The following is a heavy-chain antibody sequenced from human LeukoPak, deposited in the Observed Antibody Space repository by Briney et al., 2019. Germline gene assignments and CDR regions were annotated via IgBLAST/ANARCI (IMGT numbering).Heavy chain of an antibody. Sequence: PSETLSLSCAVYGGSFSGYYWSWIRQPPGKGLEWIGEIHHSGGTNYNSSLESRVTMSIDTSNNQFSLKLTSVTAADTAVYYCASNKYPVQAFDVWGQGTLVTVSS. CDR3: ASNKYPVQAFDV. D-gene: IGHD2/OR15-2a*01. J-gene: IGHJ3*01. V-gene: IGHV4-34*01. CDR1: GGSFSGYY. CDR2: IHHSGGT.